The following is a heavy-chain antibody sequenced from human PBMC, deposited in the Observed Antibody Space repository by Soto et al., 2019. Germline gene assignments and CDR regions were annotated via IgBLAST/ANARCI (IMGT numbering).Heavy chain of an antibody. CDR1: GFTFSSYA. V-gene: IGHV3-30-3*01. CDR3: ARDFQVRLHHVSYNWFDP. D-gene: IGHD4-4*01. J-gene: IGHJ5*02. Sequence: PGGSLRLSCAASGFTFSSYAMHWVRQAPGKGLEWVAVISYDGSNKYYADSVKGRFTISRDNSKNTLYLQMNSLRAEDTAVYYCARDFQVRLHHVSYNWFDPWGQGTLVTVSS. CDR2: ISYDGSNK.